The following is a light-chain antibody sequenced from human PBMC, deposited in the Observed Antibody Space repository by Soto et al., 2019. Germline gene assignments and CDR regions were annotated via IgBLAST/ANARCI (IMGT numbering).Light chain of an antibody. J-gene: IGKJ1*01. V-gene: IGKV1-5*03. CDR2: KAS. CDR1: QSISSW. Sequence: DIQMTQSPSSLSASVGDRVTITCRASQSISSWLAWYXXXXGXAXXXXIYKASSLESGVPSRFSGSGSGTEFTLTISSLQSEDFAIYYCQQYKNWSFGQGTKV. CDR3: QQYKNWS.